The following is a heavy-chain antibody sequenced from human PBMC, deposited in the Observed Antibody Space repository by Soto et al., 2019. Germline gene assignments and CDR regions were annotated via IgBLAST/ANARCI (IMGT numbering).Heavy chain of an antibody. Sequence: QVQLQQWGAGLLKPSETLSLTCAVYGGSFSGYYWSWIRQPPGKGLEWIGEINHSGSTNYNPSLKSRVTISVDTSKNQFSLKLSSVTAADTAVYYCARGLVPHYFDYWGQGTLGTVSS. CDR3: ARGLVPHYFDY. D-gene: IGHD6-6*01. J-gene: IGHJ4*02. V-gene: IGHV4-34*01. CDR2: INHSGST. CDR1: GGSFSGYY.